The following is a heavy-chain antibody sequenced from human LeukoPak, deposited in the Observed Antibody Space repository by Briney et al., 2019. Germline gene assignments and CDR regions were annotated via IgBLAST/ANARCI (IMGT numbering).Heavy chain of an antibody. V-gene: IGHV3-30-3*01. CDR2: ISYDGSNK. J-gene: IGHJ6*02. Sequence: GGSLRLSCAASGFTFSSYAMHWVRQAPGKGLEXXXVISYDGSNKYYADSVKGRFTISRDNSKNTLYLQMNSLRAEDTAVYYCARDKTMIVVVTYYYGMDVWGQGTTVTVSS. CDR1: GFTFSSYA. D-gene: IGHD3-22*01. CDR3: ARDKTMIVVVTYYYGMDV.